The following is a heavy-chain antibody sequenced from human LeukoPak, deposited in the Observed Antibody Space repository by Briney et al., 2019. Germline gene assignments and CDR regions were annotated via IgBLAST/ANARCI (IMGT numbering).Heavy chain of an antibody. V-gene: IGHV4-59*01. CDR1: DDSISDYY. D-gene: IGHD3-16*01. J-gene: IGHJ4*02. CDR2: FHNSGTS. CDR3: TRGAGWLIDY. Sequence: SETLSLTCTVSDDSISDYYRGWIRQPPGKGLGWIGYFHNSGTSTYNPSLRSRVTISADTSKNQFSLKLNSLTTADTAVYYCTRGAGWLIDYWGQGILVTVSS.